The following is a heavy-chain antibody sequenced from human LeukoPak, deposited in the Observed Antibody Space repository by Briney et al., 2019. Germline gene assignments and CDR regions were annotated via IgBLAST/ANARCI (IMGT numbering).Heavy chain of an antibody. CDR3: ARITKSSGAGRRQNYYYYYMDV. D-gene: IGHD3-10*01. V-gene: IGHV4-30-4*07. Sequence: PSETLSLTCAVSGGSISSGGYSWSWIRQPPGKGLEWIGYIYYSGSTYYNPSLKSRVTISVDMSKNQFSLKLSSVTAADTAVYYCARITKSSGAGRRQNYYYYYMDVWGKGTTVTISS. CDR1: GGSISSGGYS. J-gene: IGHJ6*03. CDR2: IYYSGST.